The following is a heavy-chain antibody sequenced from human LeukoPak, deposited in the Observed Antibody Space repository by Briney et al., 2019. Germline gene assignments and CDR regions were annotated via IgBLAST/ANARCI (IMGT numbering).Heavy chain of an antibody. D-gene: IGHD3-9*01. CDR3: ARLMNYDILTGYDY. Sequence: PGGSLRLSCAASGFTFSSYSMNWVHQARGKGLEWVSSISSSSYIYYADSVKGRFTISRDNAKNSLYLQMNSLRAEDTAVYYCARLMNYDILTGYDYWGQGTLVTVSS. CDR1: GFTFSSYS. V-gene: IGHV3-21*01. J-gene: IGHJ4*02. CDR2: ISSSSYI.